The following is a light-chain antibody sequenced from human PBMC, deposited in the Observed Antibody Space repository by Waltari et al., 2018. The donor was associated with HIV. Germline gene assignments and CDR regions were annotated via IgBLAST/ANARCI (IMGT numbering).Light chain of an antibody. V-gene: IGLV1-44*01. CDR2: NNN. CDR3: AAWDDSLNGRV. J-gene: IGLJ2*01. Sequence: QSVLTQPPSASGTPGQRVTIFCSGRGSNIGSNTLNWYQHLPGTAPKLLIYNNNQRPSGVPERFSGSKSGTSASLAISGLQSEDEADYYCAAWDDSLNGRVFGGGTKLTVL. CDR1: GSNIGSNT.